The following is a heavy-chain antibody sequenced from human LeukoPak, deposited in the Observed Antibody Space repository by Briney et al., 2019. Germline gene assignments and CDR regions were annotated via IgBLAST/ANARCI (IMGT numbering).Heavy chain of an antibody. D-gene: IGHD3-22*01. Sequence: PSGGSLRLSCAASGFTFSNYWMCWVRQAPGKGLEWVANIKQDGSDTYYVDSVKGRFTIARDDAKNSLYLQMNSLGAEDTALYYCVRGRGYYDSSGFLRPYYFDYWGQGTLVTVSS. V-gene: IGHV3-7*01. CDR3: VRGRGYYDSSGFLRPYYFDY. J-gene: IGHJ4*02. CDR2: IKQDGSDT. CDR1: GFTFSNYW.